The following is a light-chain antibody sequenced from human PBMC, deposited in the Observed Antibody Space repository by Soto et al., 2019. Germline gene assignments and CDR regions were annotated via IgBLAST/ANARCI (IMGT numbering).Light chain of an antibody. CDR2: AAS. CDR3: QQYNNYPLT. V-gene: IGKV1D-16*02. J-gene: IGKJ4*01. Sequence: DVQMTQSPSSLSASVGYRVTITCRARQGISSWLAWDQQKPDKAPKSLIYAASNLQSGVPSRFSGSGSGTEFTLTISSLQPEDFATYYCQQYNNYPLTFGGGTKVDI. CDR1: QGISSW.